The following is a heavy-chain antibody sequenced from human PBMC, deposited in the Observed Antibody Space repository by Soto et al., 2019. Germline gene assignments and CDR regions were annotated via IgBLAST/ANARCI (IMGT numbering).Heavy chain of an antibody. J-gene: IGHJ4*02. CDR2: ISYDGNNK. Sequence: QPGGSLRLSCAASGLTFSRYTMHWVRQAPGKGLEWVAVISYDGNNKYYAGSVKGRFTISRDNSKNTLSLQMNSLRPEDTAVYYCARFRSERPFDYWGQGTLVTVSS. CDR3: ARFRSERPFDY. CDR1: GLTFSRYT. V-gene: IGHV3-30-3*01.